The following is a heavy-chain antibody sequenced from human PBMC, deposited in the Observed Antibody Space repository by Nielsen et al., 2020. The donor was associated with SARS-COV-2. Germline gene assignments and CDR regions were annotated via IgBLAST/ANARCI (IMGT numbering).Heavy chain of an antibody. CDR3: AGEGSSWSFDY. J-gene: IGHJ4*02. D-gene: IGHD6-13*01. CDR1: GYTFSNYA. CDR2: INAGYGNT. V-gene: IGHV1-3*01. Sequence: ASVKVSCKASGYTFSNYAMHWVRQAPGQRLELMGWINAGYGNTKYSQKFQGRVTITRDTSASTAYLELSSLRSEDTAVYFCAGEGSSWSFDYWGQGTLVTVSS.